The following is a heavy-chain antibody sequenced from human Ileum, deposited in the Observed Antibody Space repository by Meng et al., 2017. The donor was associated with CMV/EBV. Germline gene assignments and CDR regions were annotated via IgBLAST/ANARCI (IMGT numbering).Heavy chain of an antibody. CDR3: AKRGLRSDYGGVEDY. V-gene: IGHV3-23*01. D-gene: IGHD4-17*01. Sequence: GESLKISCAASGFTFSSYAMSWVRQAPGKGLEWVSAISASGGRTYYGDSVKDRFTISRDNSKNTLCLQVNSLRAEDTAVYYCAKRGLRSDYGGVEDYWGQGTLVTVSS. CDR1: GFTFSSYA. J-gene: IGHJ4*02. CDR2: ISASGGRT.